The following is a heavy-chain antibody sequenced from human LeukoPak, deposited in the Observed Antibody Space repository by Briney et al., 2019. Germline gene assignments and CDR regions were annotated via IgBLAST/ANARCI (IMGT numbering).Heavy chain of an antibody. V-gene: IGHV3-66*01. CDR1: GFTVSSNY. J-gene: IGHJ4*02. Sequence: GGSLRLSRAASGFTVSSNYMSWVRQAPGKGLEWVSVIYSGGSTYYADSVKGRFTISRDNSKNTLYLQMNSLRAEDTAVYYCARENLRSHFDYWGQGTLVTVSS. D-gene: IGHD5-24*01. CDR2: IYSGGST. CDR3: ARENLRSHFDY.